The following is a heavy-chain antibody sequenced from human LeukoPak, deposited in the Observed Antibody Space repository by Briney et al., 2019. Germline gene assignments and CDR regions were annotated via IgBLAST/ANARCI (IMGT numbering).Heavy chain of an antibody. Sequence: PSETLSLTCAVYGGSFSGYYWSWIRQPPGKGLEWIGEINHSGSTNYNPSLKSRVTISVDTSKNQFSLKLSSVTAADTAVYYCARGPDSGGDCYPGYMDVWGKGTTVTVSS. CDR3: ARGPDSGGDCYPGYMDV. J-gene: IGHJ6*03. D-gene: IGHD2-21*02. V-gene: IGHV4-34*01. CDR1: GGSFSGYY. CDR2: INHSGST.